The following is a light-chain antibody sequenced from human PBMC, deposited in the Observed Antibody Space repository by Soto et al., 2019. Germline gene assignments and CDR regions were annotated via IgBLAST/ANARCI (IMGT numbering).Light chain of an antibody. V-gene: IGLV2-23*01. CDR2: EGS. CDR1: SSDVGSYNL. CDR3: CSYAGSSTPYVV. J-gene: IGLJ2*01. Sequence: QSALTQPASVSGSPGQSITLSCTGTSSDVGSYNLVSWYQQHPGKAPKLMIYEGSKRPSGVSNRFSGSKSGNTASLTISGLQAEDEADYYCCSYAGSSTPYVVFGGGTQLTVL.